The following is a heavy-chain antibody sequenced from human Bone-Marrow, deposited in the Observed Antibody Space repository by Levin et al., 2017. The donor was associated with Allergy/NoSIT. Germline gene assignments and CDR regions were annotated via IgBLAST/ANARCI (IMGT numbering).Heavy chain of an antibody. CDR1: GDSISSSNW. J-gene: IGHJ4*02. Sequence: PSETLSLTCAVSGDSISSSNWWSWVRQPPGKGLEWIGEISPRGTTNYNPSLKSRVTTSVDKSKNQFSLNLGSVAAADTAVYYCARRPDCPGGNCLRNYFDYWGQGILVTVSP. CDR3: ARRPDCPGGNCLRNYFDY. CDR2: ISPRGTT. D-gene: IGHD2-15*01. V-gene: IGHV4-4*02.